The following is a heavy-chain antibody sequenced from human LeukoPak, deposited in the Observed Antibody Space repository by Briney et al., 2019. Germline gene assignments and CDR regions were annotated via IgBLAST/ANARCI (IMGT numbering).Heavy chain of an antibody. CDR3: ASYYGHYTRNWMDT. CDR2: IHPNSGDK. CDR1: GYTFTDYC. J-gene: IGHJ5*02. V-gene: IGHV1-2*02. Sequence: GASVKASCKASGYTFTDYCMHWVRQAPGQGLEWMGWIHPNSGDKKSAQRFQGRVTMTRDTSISTAYMELTRLTSDDTAVYYCASYYGHYTRNWMDTWGQGTLVTVSS. D-gene: IGHD4-17*01.